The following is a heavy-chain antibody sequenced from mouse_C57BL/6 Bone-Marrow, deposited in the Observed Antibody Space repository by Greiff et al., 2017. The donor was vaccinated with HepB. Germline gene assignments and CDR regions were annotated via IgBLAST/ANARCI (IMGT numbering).Heavy chain of an antibody. CDR3: ARDRGYGNYVGAY. CDR1: GFTFSRYA. D-gene: IGHD2-1*01. J-gene: IGHJ3*01. CDR2: ISDGGSYT. Sequence: EVQVVESGGGLVKPGGSLKLSCAASGFTFSRYAMSWVRQTPEKRLEWVATISDGGSYTYYPDNVKGRFTISRDNAKNNLYLQMSHLKSEDTAMYYCARDRGYGNYVGAYWGQGTLVTVSA. V-gene: IGHV5-4*01.